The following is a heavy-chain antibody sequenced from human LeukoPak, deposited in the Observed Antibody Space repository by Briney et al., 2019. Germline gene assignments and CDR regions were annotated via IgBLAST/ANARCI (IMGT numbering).Heavy chain of an antibody. CDR1: EFTFSNYA. V-gene: IGHV3-23*01. D-gene: IGHD2-2*02. CDR3: AKSGCSSTSCYSILSGWLDP. CDR2: ISNSGGTT. Sequence: GGSLRLSCAASEFTFSNYALNWVRQAPGKGLEWVSGISNSGGTTYYADSVKGRFTISRDNSKNTLYLQMNSLRAEDTAVYYCAKSGCSSTSCYSILSGWLDPWGQGTLVTVSS. J-gene: IGHJ5*02.